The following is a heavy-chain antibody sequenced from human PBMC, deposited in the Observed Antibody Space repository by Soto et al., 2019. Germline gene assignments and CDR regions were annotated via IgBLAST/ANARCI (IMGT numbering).Heavy chain of an antibody. CDR1: GGTFSSYA. Sequence: GASVKVSCKASGGTFSSYAISWVRQAPGQGLEWMGGIIPIFGTANYAQKFQGRVTITADESTSTAYMELSSLRSEDTAVYYCARGYARPIPLYYMDVWGKGTTVTVSS. J-gene: IGHJ6*03. D-gene: IGHD6-6*01. V-gene: IGHV1-69*13. CDR3: ARGYARPIPLYYMDV. CDR2: IIPIFGTA.